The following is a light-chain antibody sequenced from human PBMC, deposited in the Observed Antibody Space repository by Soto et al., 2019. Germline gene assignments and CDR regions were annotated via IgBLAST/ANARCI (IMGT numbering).Light chain of an antibody. CDR2: GAS. Sequence: EIVMTQSPATLSVSPGDRATLSCRASQTVRGNLAWYQQKPGQAPSLLIYGASTRATGIPARFSGSGSGTEFTLTISSLQSEDFAVYYCQQYNNWPPTWTFGQGTKVDIK. J-gene: IGKJ1*01. V-gene: IGKV3-15*01. CDR3: QQYNNWPPTWT. CDR1: QTVRGN.